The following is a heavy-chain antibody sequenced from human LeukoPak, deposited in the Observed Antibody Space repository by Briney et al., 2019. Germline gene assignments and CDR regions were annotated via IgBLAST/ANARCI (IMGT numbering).Heavy chain of an antibody. V-gene: IGHV4-61*02. CDR3: ARDPGGDFFDY. D-gene: IGHD3-10*01. CDR2: IYTSGST. CDR1: GGSISSGGYY. J-gene: IGHJ4*02. Sequence: SQTLSLTCTVSGGSISSGGYYWSWIRQHPGKGLEWIGLIYTSGSTNYNPSLKSRVTMSVDTSKNQFSLKLSSVTAADTAVYYCARDPGGDFFDYWGQGTLVTVSS.